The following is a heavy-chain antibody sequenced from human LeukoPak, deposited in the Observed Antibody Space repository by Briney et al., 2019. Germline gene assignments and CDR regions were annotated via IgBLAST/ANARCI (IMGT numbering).Heavy chain of an antibody. CDR2: ISASGP. Sequence: GGSRRLSCAASGFTFSRLAMTWVRQAPGKGLEWVSTISASGPYYADAVRGRFIISRDNSRNTLSLQMDSLRAEDTAVYYCAKDHESDGYPCLDHWGLGTLVTVSS. CDR3: AKDHESDGYPCLDH. CDR1: GFTFSRLA. J-gene: IGHJ4*02. D-gene: IGHD3-22*01. V-gene: IGHV3-23*01.